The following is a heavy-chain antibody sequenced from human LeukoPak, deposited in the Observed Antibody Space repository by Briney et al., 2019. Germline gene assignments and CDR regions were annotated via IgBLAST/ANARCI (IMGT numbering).Heavy chain of an antibody. CDR2: INSGGHFI. J-gene: IGHJ4*02. V-gene: IGHV3-21*04. D-gene: IGHD5-18*01. CDR3: ARYRGYSYGLRDYYFDY. Sequence: KPGGSLRLSCAASGFTFSSYSMNWVRQAPGKGLEWVSSINSGGHFIYYADSVKGRFTISRDIAKNSVYLQMNSLRAEDTAVYYCARYRGYSYGLRDYYFDYWGQGTLVTVSS. CDR1: GFTFSSYS.